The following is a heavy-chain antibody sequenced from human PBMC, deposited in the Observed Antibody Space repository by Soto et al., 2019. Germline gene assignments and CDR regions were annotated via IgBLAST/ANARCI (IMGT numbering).Heavy chain of an antibody. V-gene: IGHV3-64*01. D-gene: IGHD3-10*01. CDR1: GFTFSSYA. CDR2: ISSNGGST. J-gene: IGHJ6*02. CDR3: ARIGHGSGLTHYYYGMDV. Sequence: EVQLVESGGGLVQPGGSLRLSCAASGFTFSSYAMHWVRQAPGKGLEYVSAISSNGGSTYYANSVKGRFTISRDNSKNTLYLQMGSLRAEDMAVYYCARIGHGSGLTHYYYGMDVWGQGTTVTVSS.